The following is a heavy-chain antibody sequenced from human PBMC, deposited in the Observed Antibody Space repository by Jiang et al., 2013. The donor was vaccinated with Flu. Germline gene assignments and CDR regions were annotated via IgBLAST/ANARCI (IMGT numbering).Heavy chain of an antibody. D-gene: IGHD4-17*01. V-gene: IGHV7-4-1*01. Sequence: QSGSELKKPGASVKVSCKASGYTFTSYAMNWVRQAPGQGLEWMGWINTNTGNPTYAQGFTGRFVFSLDTSVSTAYLQICSLKAEDTAVYYCASQDDYGDYLGYQYYGMDVWAKGPRSPSP. J-gene: IGHJ6*02. CDR2: INTNTGNP. CDR1: GYTFTSYA. CDR3: ASQDDYGDYLGYQYYGMDV.